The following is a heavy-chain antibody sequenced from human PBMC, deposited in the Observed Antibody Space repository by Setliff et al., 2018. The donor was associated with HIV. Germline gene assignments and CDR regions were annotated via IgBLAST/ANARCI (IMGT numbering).Heavy chain of an antibody. J-gene: IGHJ2*01. V-gene: IGHV4-28*01. CDR1: W. Sequence: WWGWIRQPPGKGLEWIGWIGYIYKGGSTYYNPSLKSRVTMSEDTSKNQFSLKLRSVTAVDTAVYYCARSALWFGEADWYFDLWGRGTLVTVSS. D-gene: IGHD3-10*01. CDR2: IYKGGST. CDR3: ARSALWFGEADWYFDL.